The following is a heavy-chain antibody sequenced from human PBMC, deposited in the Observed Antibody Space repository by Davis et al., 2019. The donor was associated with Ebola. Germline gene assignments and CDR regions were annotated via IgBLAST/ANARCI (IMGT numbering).Heavy chain of an antibody. Sequence: MPSETLSLTCTVSGGSISSYYWSWIRQPPGKGLEWIGYIHYSGSTKYNPSLKSRVTISVDTSRNQFSLQLTSVTAADTAVYYCARDFDYWGQGTLVTVSS. CDR2: IHYSGST. J-gene: IGHJ4*02. CDR1: GGSISSYY. CDR3: ARDFDY. V-gene: IGHV4-59*01.